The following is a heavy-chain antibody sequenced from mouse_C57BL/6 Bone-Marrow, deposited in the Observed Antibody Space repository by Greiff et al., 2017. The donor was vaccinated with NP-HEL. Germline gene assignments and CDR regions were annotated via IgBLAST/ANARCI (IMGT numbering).Heavy chain of an antibody. CDR2: IYPGDGDT. Sequence: VQLQQSGPELVKPGASVKISCKASGYAFSSSWMNWVKQRPGKGLEWIGRIYPGDGDTNYNGKFKGKATLTADKSSSTAYMQLSSLTSADSSVYFCARGDYYGSRYYFDYWGQGTTLTVSS. CDR1: GYAFSSSW. J-gene: IGHJ2*01. V-gene: IGHV1-82*01. D-gene: IGHD1-1*01. CDR3: ARGDYYGSRYYFDY.